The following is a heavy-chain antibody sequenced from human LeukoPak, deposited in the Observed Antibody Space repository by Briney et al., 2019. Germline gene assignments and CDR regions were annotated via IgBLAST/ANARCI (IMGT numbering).Heavy chain of an antibody. CDR2: IKKDGSEK. CDR3: ASILWLYYYGRGGAFDI. Sequence: GVSLRLSCAASGFTFSDFWMSWVRQAPGKGLEWVANIKKDGSEKYYVDSVEGRFTISRDNAKNSLYLQMSSLRAEDTAVYYCASILWLYYYGRGGAFDIWGQGTMVTVSS. D-gene: IGHD3-10*02. CDR1: GFTFSDFW. J-gene: IGHJ3*02. V-gene: IGHV3-7*01.